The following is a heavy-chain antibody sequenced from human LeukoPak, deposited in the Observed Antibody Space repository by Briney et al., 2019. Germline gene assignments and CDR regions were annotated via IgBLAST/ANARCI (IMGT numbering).Heavy chain of an antibody. V-gene: IGHV4-34*01. CDR2: INHSGST. J-gene: IGHJ3*02. D-gene: IGHD3-22*01. CDR1: GGSISSYY. Sequence: SETLSLTCTVSGGSISSYYWSWIRQPPGKGLEWIGEINHSGSTNYNPSLKSRVTISVDTSKNQFSLKLSSVTAADTAVYYCVYYYDSSGHTDAFDIWGQGTMVTVSS. CDR3: VYYYDSSGHTDAFDI.